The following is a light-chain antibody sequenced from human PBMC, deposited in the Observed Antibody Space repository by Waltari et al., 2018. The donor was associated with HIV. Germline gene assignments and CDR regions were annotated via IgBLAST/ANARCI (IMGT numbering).Light chain of an antibody. CDR3: VTWDDNLNGPV. J-gene: IGLJ2*01. CDR2: TNR. V-gene: IGLV1-44*01. Sequence: QSVLTQPPSVSGTPGQRVTSSCSGSSSNIGDNPVSWYRQLPGTAPKLLIYTNRQRPSGVPARVSGSKSGTSASLAISGLQSEDEANYYCVTWDDNLNGPVFGGGTRLTVL. CDR1: SSNIGDNP.